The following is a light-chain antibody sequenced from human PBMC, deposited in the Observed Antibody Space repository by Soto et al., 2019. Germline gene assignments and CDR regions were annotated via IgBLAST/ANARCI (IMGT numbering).Light chain of an antibody. CDR3: AAWDDSLNGVL. Sequence: QSVLTQPPSASGTPGQRVTISCSGSSSNIGSNTVNWYQQLPGTAPKFLIYKNNQRPSGVPDRFSGCKSVTSASLAISGLXXXXXXXYYCAAWDDSLNGVLFGGGTKL. V-gene: IGLV1-44*01. J-gene: IGLJ2*01. CDR2: KNN. CDR1: SSNIGSNT.